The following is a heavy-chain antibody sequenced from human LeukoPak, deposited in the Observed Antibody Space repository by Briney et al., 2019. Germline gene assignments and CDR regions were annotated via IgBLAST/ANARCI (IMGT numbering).Heavy chain of an antibody. CDR3: ARSPLSYDSSGYSFDY. J-gene: IGHJ4*02. D-gene: IGHD3-22*01. CDR1: GGSFSGYY. CDR2: INHSGST. Sequence: SETLSLTCAVYGGSFSGYYWSWIRQPPGKGLEWIGEINHSGSTNYNPSLKSRVTISVDTSKNQFSLKLSSVTAADTAVYYCARSPLSYDSSGYSFDYWGQGALVTVSS. V-gene: IGHV4-34*01.